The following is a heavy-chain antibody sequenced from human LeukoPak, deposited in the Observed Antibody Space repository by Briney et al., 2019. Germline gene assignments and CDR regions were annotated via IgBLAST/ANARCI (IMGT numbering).Heavy chain of an antibody. V-gene: IGHV3-15*01. D-gene: IGHD5-18*01. Sequence: GGSLRLSCAASGFTFSNAWMSWVRQAPGKGLEWVGRIKSKTDGGTTDYAAPVKGRFTISRDDSKNTLYLQMNSLKTEDTAVYYCTRGGGYSYLPFHIWGQGTMVTVSS. CDR3: TRGGGYSYLPFHI. CDR2: IKSKTDGGTT. CDR1: GFTFSNAW. J-gene: IGHJ3*02.